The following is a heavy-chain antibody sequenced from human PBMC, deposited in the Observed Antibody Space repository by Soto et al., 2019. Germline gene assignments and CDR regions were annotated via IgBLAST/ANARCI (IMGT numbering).Heavy chain of an antibody. CDR2: IWYDGSNK. CDR1: GFTFSSYG. CDR3: AREGYYYDSSGYLSQPRYFDY. J-gene: IGHJ4*02. D-gene: IGHD3-22*01. Sequence: GGSLRLSCAASGFTFSSYGMHWVRQAPGKGLEWEAVIWYDGSNKYYADSVKGRFTISRDNSKNTLYLQMNSLRAEDTAVYYCAREGYYYDSSGYLSQPRYFDYWGQGTLVTVSS. V-gene: IGHV3-33*01.